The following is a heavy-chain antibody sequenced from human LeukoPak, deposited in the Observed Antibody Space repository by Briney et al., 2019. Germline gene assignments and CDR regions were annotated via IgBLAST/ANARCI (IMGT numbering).Heavy chain of an antibody. D-gene: IGHD3/OR15-3a*01. J-gene: IGHJ6*02. V-gene: IGHV4-39*07. CDR2: IYYSGST. Sequence: PSETLSLTCTVSGGSISSSSYYWGWIRQPPGKGLEWIGSIYYSGSTNYNPSLKSRVTMSVDTSKNQFSLKLTSVTAADTAVYYCARGFLDDSLYYYYGMDVWGQGTTVTVSS. CDR1: GGSISSSSYY. CDR3: ARGFLDDSLYYYYGMDV.